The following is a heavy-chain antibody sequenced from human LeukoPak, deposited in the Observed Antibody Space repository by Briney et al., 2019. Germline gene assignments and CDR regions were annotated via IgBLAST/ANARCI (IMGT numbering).Heavy chain of an antibody. V-gene: IGHV4-34*01. D-gene: IGHD5-24*01. Sequence: SETLSLTCAVYGGSFSSYYWSWIRQPPGKGLEWIGEINHSGSTNYNPSLKSRLTISVDTSKNQFSLKLSSVTAADTAVYYCARSKWLQLDYWGQGTLVTVSS. CDR3: ARSKWLQLDY. J-gene: IGHJ4*02. CDR1: GGSFSSYY. CDR2: INHSGST.